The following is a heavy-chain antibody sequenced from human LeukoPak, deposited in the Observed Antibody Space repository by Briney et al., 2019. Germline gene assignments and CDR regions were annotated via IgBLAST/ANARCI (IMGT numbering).Heavy chain of an antibody. CDR3: ARPSVFHYYMDV. Sequence: GGSLRLSCAASGFTFLSYGMHWVRQAPGKGLEWVAFIRYDGSNKYYADSVKGRFTISRDNSKNTLYLQMNSLRAEDTAVYYCARPSVFHYYMDVWGKGTTVTVSS. J-gene: IGHJ6*03. CDR2: IRYDGSNK. CDR1: GFTFLSYG. V-gene: IGHV3-30*02. D-gene: IGHD2-21*01.